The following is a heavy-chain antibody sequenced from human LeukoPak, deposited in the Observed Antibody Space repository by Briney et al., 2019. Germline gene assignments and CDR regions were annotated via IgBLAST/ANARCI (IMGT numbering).Heavy chain of an antibody. CDR2: ISSSSSFI. Sequence: GGSLRLSCAASGFNFSSYWMHWVRQAPGKGLEWVSSISSSSSFIYYADSVKGRFTIARDNAKHSLYLQMNSLRAEDTAVYYCATSFKLRLVAATYYFDYWGQGTLVTVSS. CDR3: ATSFKLRLVAATYYFDY. D-gene: IGHD2-15*01. CDR1: GFNFSSYW. V-gene: IGHV3-21*04. J-gene: IGHJ4*02.